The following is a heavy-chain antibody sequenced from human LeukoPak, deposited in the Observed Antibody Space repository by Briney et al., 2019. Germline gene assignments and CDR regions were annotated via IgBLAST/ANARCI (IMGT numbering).Heavy chain of an antibody. CDR2: IKQDGSEK. J-gene: IGHJ4*02. D-gene: IGHD2-15*01. V-gene: IGHV3-7*01. CDR1: GFTFSSYW. Sequence: PGGSLRLSCAASGFTFSSYWMSWVRQAPGKGLEWVANIKQDGSEKYYVDSVKGRFTISRDNAKNSLYLQMNSLRAEDTAVYYCARVRYCSGGSCHAADYWGQGTLVTVSS. CDR3: ARVRYCSGGSCHAADY.